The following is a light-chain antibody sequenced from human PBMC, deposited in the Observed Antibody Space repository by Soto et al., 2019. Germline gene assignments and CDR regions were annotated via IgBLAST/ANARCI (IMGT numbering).Light chain of an antibody. CDR2: RNS. CDR1: SSNIGSNY. J-gene: IGLJ3*02. V-gene: IGLV1-47*01. CDR3: ATWDGSLSGPV. Sequence: QSALTQPPSASGTPGQRVTISCSGSSSNIGSNYVYWYQQLPRMAPKLLIYRNSQRPSGVPDRFSGSKSGTSASLAISGLRSEDEADYYCATWDGSLSGPVFGGGTKLTVL.